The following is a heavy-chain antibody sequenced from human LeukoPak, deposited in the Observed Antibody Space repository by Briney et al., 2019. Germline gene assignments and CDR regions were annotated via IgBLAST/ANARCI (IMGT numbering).Heavy chain of an antibody. Sequence: SESLSLTCAVYGGSFSGYYWSWIRQPPGKGLEWVGEINHSGSTYYKPSLKSRVTISVDTSKNQFSLKQSSVTAADTAVYYCARDWGQRYSYGPAFDYWGQGTLATVSA. J-gene: IGHJ4*02. CDR3: ARDWGQRYSYGPAFDY. CDR1: GGSFSGYY. CDR2: INHSGST. V-gene: IGHV4-34*01. D-gene: IGHD5-18*01.